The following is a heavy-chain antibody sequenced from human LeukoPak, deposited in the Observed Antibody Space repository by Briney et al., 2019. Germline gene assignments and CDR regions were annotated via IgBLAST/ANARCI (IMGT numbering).Heavy chain of an antibody. CDR1: GASFSGYY. Sequence: SETLSLTCAVYGASFSGYYWSWIRQPPGKGLEWIGEINHSGSTNYNPSLKSRVTISVDTSKSQFSLNLTSVTAADTAVYYCASRQVSGRSYYFHFWGQGTLVTVSS. D-gene: IGHD1-26*01. J-gene: IGHJ4*02. CDR2: INHSGST. V-gene: IGHV4-34*01. CDR3: ASRQVSGRSYYFHF.